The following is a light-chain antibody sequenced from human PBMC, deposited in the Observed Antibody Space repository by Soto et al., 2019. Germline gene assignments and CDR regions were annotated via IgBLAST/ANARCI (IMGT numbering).Light chain of an antibody. CDR2: EGI. V-gene: IGLV2-14*02. CDR1: SSTVGGFNV. J-gene: IGLJ1*01. Sequence: QLVLTQPASVSGSPGQSITISCTGTSSTVGGFNVVSWYQQHPGKAPKVIIYEGIKRPSGVSNRFSGSNSGSTASLTVSGLQAEDEADYYCSSYAGGDSFVFGTGTKLTVL. CDR3: SSYAGGDSFV.